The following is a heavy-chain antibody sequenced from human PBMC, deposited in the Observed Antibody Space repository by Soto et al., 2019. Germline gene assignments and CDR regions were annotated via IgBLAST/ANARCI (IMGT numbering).Heavy chain of an antibody. J-gene: IGHJ4*02. Sequence: GGSLRLSCAASGFTFSDYYMSWIRQAPGKGLEWVSYISSSGSTIYYADSVKGRFTISRDNAKNSLYLQMNSLRAEDTAVYYCARATYYYDSSGYYFDYWGQGTLVTVSS. V-gene: IGHV3-11*01. CDR2: ISSSGSTI. CDR3: ARATYYYDSSGYYFDY. CDR1: GFTFSDYY. D-gene: IGHD3-22*01.